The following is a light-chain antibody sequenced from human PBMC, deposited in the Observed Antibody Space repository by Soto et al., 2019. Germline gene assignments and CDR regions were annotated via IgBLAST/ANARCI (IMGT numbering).Light chain of an antibody. V-gene: IGKV1-33*01. Sequence: IQMTQSPSSLSAFIGDRVTITCQASQDISKSLNWYQHIPGRPPKLLIYGASDLEVGVPSRFRGGGSGTDFYFTITSLQPEDFATYYCQHYDFLPPWTFGQGTKVEVK. CDR1: QDISKS. J-gene: IGKJ1*01. CDR2: GAS. CDR3: QHYDFLPPWT.